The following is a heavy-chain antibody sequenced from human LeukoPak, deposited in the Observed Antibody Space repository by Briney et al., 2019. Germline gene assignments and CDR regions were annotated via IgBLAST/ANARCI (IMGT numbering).Heavy chain of an antibody. CDR3: ARHWEDDSSGYYFNWFDP. J-gene: IGHJ5*02. V-gene: IGHV4-59*08. Sequence: SETLSLTCTVSGGSISSYYWSWIRQPPGKGLEWIGYIYYSGSTNYNPSLKSRVTISVDTSKNQFPLKLSSVTAADTAVYYCARHWEDDSSGYYFNWFDPWGQGTLVTVSS. CDR2: IYYSGST. CDR1: GGSISSYY. D-gene: IGHD3-22*01.